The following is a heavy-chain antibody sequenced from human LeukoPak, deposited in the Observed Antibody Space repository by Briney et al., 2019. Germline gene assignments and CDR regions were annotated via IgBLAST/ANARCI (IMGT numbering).Heavy chain of an antibody. CDR2: INPNSGGT. J-gene: IGHJ4*02. Sequence: GASVKVSCKASGYTFTDYYMHWVRQAPGQGLEWMGWINPNSGGTNYAQKFQSRVTMTRDTSISTAYMELSRLRSDDTAVYYCARVLLWFGESLWGALDYWGQGTLVTVSS. CDR1: GYTFTDYY. CDR3: ARVLLWFGESLWGALDY. V-gene: IGHV1-2*02. D-gene: IGHD3-10*01.